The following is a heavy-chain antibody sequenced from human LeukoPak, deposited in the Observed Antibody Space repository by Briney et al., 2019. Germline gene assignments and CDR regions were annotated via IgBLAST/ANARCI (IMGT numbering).Heavy chain of an antibody. Sequence: MSSETLSLTCAVYGGSFSGYYWSWIRQPPGKGLEWIGEINHSGSTNYNPSLKSRVTISVDTSKNQLSLRLSSVTAADTAMYYCARQTGSGLFTLPGGQGTLVTVSS. J-gene: IGHJ4*02. CDR1: GGSFSGYY. V-gene: IGHV4-34*01. CDR2: INHSGST. D-gene: IGHD3/OR15-3a*01. CDR3: ARQTGSGLFTLP.